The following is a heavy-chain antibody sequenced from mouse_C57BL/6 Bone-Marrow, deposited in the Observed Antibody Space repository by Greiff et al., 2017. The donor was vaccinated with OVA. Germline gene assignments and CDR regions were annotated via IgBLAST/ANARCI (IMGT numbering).Heavy chain of an antibody. V-gene: IGHV1-81*01. Sequence: QVQLQQSGAELARPGASVKLSCKASGYTFTSYGISWVKQRTGQGLEWIGEIYPRSGNPYYNENFKGKATLTADKSSSTAYIVLLSLTSEDSAVYFCARDRTCYWYFDVWGTGTTVTVSS. J-gene: IGHJ1*03. D-gene: IGHD3-2*01. CDR3: ARDRTCYWYFDV. CDR1: GYTFTSYG. CDR2: IYPRSGNP.